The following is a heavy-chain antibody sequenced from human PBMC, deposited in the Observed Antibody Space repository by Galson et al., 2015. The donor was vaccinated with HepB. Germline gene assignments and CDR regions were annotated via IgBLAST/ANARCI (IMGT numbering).Heavy chain of an antibody. CDR2: ISAHGGNT. CDR1: GYTFTSNG. D-gene: IGHD4/OR15-4a*01. Sequence: SVKVSCKASGYTFTSNGISWVRQTPRQGLEWLGWISAHGGNTKYAQKYQGRITLTRDTSTSTAYVELRSLRSDDTAVYYFARDRDYRFDYWGQGTLVTVSS. CDR3: ARDRDYRFDY. J-gene: IGHJ4*02. V-gene: IGHV1-18*04.